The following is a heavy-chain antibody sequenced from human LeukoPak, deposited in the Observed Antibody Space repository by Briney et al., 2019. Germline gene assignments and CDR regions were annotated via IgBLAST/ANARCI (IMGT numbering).Heavy chain of an antibody. CDR1: GYTFTSYG. D-gene: IGHD3-10*01. Sequence: ASVKVSCKASGYTFTSYGITWVRRAHGQGLEWLGWIRVYNGNTNYAQKLQGRVTMTTDTSTSTAYMELRSLRSDDTAVYYCARVKGRMVRGVISPTNWFDPWGQGTLVTVSS. V-gene: IGHV1-18*01. CDR2: IRVYNGNT. CDR3: ARVKGRMVRGVISPTNWFDP. J-gene: IGHJ5*02.